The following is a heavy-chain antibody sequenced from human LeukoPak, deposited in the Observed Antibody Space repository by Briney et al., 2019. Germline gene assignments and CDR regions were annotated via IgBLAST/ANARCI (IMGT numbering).Heavy chain of an antibody. V-gene: IGHV3-74*01. CDR3: ARVSAKLIDH. J-gene: IGHJ4*02. CDR1: GFTFSTYW. CDR2: INSDGSSI. D-gene: IGHD1-7*01. Sequence: GGSLRLSCAASGFTFSTYWMHWVRQAPGKGLVWVSRINSDGSSISYADSVKGRFTISRDNAKNSLYLQMNSLRAEDTAVYYCARVSAKLIDHWGQGTLVTVSS.